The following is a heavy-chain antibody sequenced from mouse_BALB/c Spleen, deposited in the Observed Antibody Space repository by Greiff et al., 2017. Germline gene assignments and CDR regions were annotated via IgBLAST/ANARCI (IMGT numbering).Heavy chain of an antibody. CDR3: ARGGDYDGYYFDY. J-gene: IGHJ2*01. Sequence: VKLMESGAELVRPGTSVKISYKASGYTFTNYWLGWVKQRPGHGLEWIGDIYPGGGYTNYNEKFKGKATLTADTSSSTAYMQLSSLTSEDSAVYFCARGGDYDGYYFDYWGQGTTLTVSS. V-gene: IGHV1-63*02. CDR1: GYTFTNYW. D-gene: IGHD2-4*01. CDR2: IYPGGGYT.